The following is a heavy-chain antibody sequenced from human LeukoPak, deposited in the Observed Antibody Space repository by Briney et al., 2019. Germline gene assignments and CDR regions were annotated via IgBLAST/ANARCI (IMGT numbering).Heavy chain of an antibody. Sequence: SETLSLTCTVSGGSISSGGYYWSWIRQHPGKGLEWIGYIYYSGSTYYNPSLKSRVTISVDTSKSQFSPKLSSVTAADTAVYYCARHDKRSAFDIWGQGTMVTVSS. CDR1: GGSISSGGYY. D-gene: IGHD3-9*01. CDR2: IYYSGST. V-gene: IGHV4-31*03. J-gene: IGHJ3*02. CDR3: ARHDKRSAFDI.